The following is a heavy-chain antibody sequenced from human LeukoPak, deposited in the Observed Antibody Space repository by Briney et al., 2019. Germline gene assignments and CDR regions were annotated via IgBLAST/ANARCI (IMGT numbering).Heavy chain of an antibody. CDR3: AREAAMVTSGWFDP. V-gene: IGHV4-34*01. CDR1: GGSFSGYY. Sequence: SETLSLTYAVYGGSFSGYYWSWIRQPPGKGLEWIGEINHSGSTNYNPSLKSRVTISVDTSKNQFSLKLSSVTAADTAVYYCAREAAMVTSGWFDPWGQGTLVTVSS. D-gene: IGHD5-18*01. J-gene: IGHJ5*02. CDR2: INHSGST.